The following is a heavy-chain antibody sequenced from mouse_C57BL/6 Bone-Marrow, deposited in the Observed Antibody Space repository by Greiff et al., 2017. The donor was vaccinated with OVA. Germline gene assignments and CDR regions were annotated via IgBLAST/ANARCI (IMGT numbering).Heavy chain of an antibody. CDR3: ARSLNWDYFDY. CDR1: GYTFTSYW. CDR2: INPSSGYT. D-gene: IGHD4-1*01. Sequence: VQLQQSGAELVKPGASVKLSCKASGYTFTSYWMHWVKQRPGQGLEWIGYINPSSGYTKYNQKFKGKATLTADKSSSTAYMQLSSLTYEDSAVYYCARSLNWDYFDYWGQGTTLTVSS. V-gene: IGHV1-7*01. J-gene: IGHJ2*01.